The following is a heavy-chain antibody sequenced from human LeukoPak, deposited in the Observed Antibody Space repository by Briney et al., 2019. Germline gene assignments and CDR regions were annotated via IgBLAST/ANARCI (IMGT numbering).Heavy chain of an antibody. CDR1: GGSISSGDYY. D-gene: IGHD3-3*01. CDR3: ARVSDFGVVIDY. CDR2: IYYSGST. V-gene: IGHV4-30-4*08. Sequence: SETLSLTCTVSGGSISSGDYYWSWIRQPPGKGLEGIGYIYYSGSTYYNPSLKRRVTISVDTSKTHFSLKPSSVTAADTAVYYCARVSDFGVVIDYWGQGTLVTVSS. J-gene: IGHJ4*02.